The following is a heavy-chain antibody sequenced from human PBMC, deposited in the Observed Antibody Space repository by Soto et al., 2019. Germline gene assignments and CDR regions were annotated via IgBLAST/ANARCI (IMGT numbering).Heavy chain of an antibody. CDR3: ASNRRDFWSGYYEAY. V-gene: IGHV4-4*02. CDR1: SGSISSSNW. Sequence: QVQLQESGPGLVKPSGTLSLTCAVSSGSISSSNWWSWVRQPPGKGLEWIGEIYHSGSTNYNPSLKSRITISVDKSKNQFSLKLSSVTAADTAVYYCASNRRDFWSGYYEAYWGQGTLVTVSS. J-gene: IGHJ4*02. CDR2: IYHSGST. D-gene: IGHD3-3*01.